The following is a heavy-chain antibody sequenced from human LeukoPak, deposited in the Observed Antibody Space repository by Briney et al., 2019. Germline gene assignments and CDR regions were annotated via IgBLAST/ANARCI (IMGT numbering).Heavy chain of an antibody. V-gene: IGHV7-4-1*02. CDR2: INTNTGNP. CDR1: GYTFTSYA. CDR3: ARGHRWFGESPNAFDI. J-gene: IGHJ3*02. Sequence: GASVKVSCKASGYTFTSYAMNWVRQAPGQGLEWMGWINTNTGNPTYAQGFTGRFVFSLDTSVSTAYLQISSLKAEDTAVYYCARGHRWFGESPNAFDIWGQGTMVTVSS. D-gene: IGHD3-10*01.